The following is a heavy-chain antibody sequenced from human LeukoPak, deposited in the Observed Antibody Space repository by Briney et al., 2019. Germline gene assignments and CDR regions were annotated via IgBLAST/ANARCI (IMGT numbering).Heavy chain of an antibody. CDR3: AKVSSFGGLAADY. CDR1: GFTFSSYG. V-gene: IGHV3-30*18. Sequence: GGSLRLSCAASGFTFSSYGMHWVRQAPGKGLEWVAVISYDGSNKYYADSVKGRFTISRDNSKNTLYLQMNSLRAEDTAVYYCAKVSSFGGLAADYWGQGTLVTVSS. D-gene: IGHD3-16*01. CDR2: ISYDGSNK. J-gene: IGHJ4*02.